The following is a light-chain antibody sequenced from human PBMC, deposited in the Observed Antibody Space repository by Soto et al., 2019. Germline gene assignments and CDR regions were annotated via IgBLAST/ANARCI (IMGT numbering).Light chain of an antibody. Sequence: DIQMTQSPSTLSASVGDRVTITCRASQTFGRWLAWFQQKPGKAPKLLIYEASNLQSGVPSRFSGSGSETKFTLTISSLQPDDFATYYCQQYNSYLWTFGQGTKVEIK. V-gene: IGKV1-5*03. J-gene: IGKJ1*01. CDR1: QTFGRW. CDR3: QQYNSYLWT. CDR2: EAS.